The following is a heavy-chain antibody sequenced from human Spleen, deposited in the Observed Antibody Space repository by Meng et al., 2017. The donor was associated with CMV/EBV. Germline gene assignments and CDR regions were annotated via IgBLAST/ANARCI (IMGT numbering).Heavy chain of an antibody. CDR1: GFTFASFA. J-gene: IGHJ6*02. CDR3: AKDRYDYVWGRGGMDV. CDR2: ISYDGSKT. D-gene: IGHD3-16*01. Sequence: GESLKISCVVSGFTFASFAMHWVRQAPGKGLEWVAVISYDGSKTFQADSVKGRFTISRDNSKNTLYLQMNSLRAEDTAVYYCAKDRYDYVWGRGGMDVWGQGTTVTVSS. V-gene: IGHV3-30*04.